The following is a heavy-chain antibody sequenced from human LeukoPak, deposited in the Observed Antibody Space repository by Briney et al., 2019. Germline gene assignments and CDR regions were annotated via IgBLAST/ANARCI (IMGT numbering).Heavy chain of an antibody. D-gene: IGHD2-2*03. V-gene: IGHV3-7*01. CDR2: IKEDGSEK. J-gene: IGHJ4*02. Sequence: GGSLRLSCAASGFTFSSYWMSWVRQAPGKGLEWVANIKEDGSEKKYVDSVKGRFTISRDNSKNTLFLQMGSLRPEDMAVYYCARVDDFTYDFWGQGTLVTVSS. CDR1: GFTFSSYW. CDR3: ARVDDFTYDF.